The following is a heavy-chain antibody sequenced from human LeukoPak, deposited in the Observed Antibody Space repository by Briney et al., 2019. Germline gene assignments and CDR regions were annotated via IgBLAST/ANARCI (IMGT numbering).Heavy chain of an antibody. CDR2: INHSGST. J-gene: IGHJ4*02. CDR3: ARHSRGYENDY. CDR1: GGSFSGYY. Sequence: PSETLSLTCAVYGGSFSGYYWSWIRQPPGKGLEWIGEINHSGSTNYNPSLKSRVTISVDTSKNQFSLKLSSVTAADTAVYYCARHSRGYENDYWGQGTLVTVSS. V-gene: IGHV4-34*01. D-gene: IGHD5-12*01.